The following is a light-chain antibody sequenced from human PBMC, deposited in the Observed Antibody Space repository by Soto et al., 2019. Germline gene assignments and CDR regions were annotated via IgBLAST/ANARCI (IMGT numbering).Light chain of an antibody. J-gene: IGKJ1*01. CDR1: QSGFSTY. CDR2: DAS. V-gene: IGKV3-20*01. Sequence: EIVLTQFPVTLSLSPGDRATLSCTASQSGFSTYLAWFQEKPGQAPRLLIYDASTRATGIPDRFSGSGSGTDFTLTISRLVPEDFAVYYCHQYGNSPWTLGQGTKVDIK. CDR3: HQYGNSPWT.